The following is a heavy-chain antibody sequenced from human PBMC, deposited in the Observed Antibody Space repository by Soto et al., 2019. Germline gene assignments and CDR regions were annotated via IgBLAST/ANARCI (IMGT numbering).Heavy chain of an antibody. D-gene: IGHD6-6*01. CDR3: EKASSDVRDYCYYYGMDV. J-gene: IGHJ6*01. CDR1: GFTFDDYA. V-gene: IGHV3-9*01. CDR2: ISWNSGSI. Sequence: EVQLVESGGGLGQPGRSLRLSCAASGFTFDDYAMHWVRQAPGKGLEWVSGISWNSGSIGYADSVKGRFTISRDNAKNSLYLQMNSQEAELTAVYYCEKASSDVRDYCYYYGMDVWGQGTPVTVSS.